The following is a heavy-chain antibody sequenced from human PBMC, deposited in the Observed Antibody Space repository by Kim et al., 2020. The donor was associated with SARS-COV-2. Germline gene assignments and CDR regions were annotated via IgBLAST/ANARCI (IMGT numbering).Heavy chain of an antibody. CDR2: INHSGST. CDR3: ARDPQGLYDFWSKLRNYGMDV. Sequence: SETLSLTCAVYGGSFSGYYWSWIRQPPGKGLEWIGEINHSGSTNYNPSLKSRVTISVDTSKNQFSLKLSSVTAADTAVYYCARDPQGLYDFWSKLRNYGMDVWGQGTTVTVSS. V-gene: IGHV4-34*01. J-gene: IGHJ6*02. CDR1: GGSFSGYY. D-gene: IGHD3-3*01.